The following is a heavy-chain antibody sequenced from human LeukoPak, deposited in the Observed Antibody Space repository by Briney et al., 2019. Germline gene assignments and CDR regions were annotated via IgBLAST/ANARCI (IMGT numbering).Heavy chain of an antibody. Sequence: GASVKVSCKASGCVFSNYDINWVRQAPGHGLEWMGWMNPNSGRRVYAQKFQGRVTMTRNSSINTAYMELTSLRSDDRAVYYCARGLRSDYWGQGTLVTVSS. D-gene: IGHD3-16*02. J-gene: IGHJ4*02. V-gene: IGHV1-8*01. CDR2: MNPNSGRR. CDR1: GCVFSNYD. CDR3: ARGLRSDY.